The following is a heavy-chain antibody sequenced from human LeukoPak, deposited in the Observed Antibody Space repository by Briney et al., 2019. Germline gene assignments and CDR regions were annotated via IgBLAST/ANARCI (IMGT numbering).Heavy chain of an antibody. CDR1: GYTFTGYY. J-gene: IGHJ4*02. V-gene: IGHV1-2*02. D-gene: IGHD2-8*01. CDR3: ARYSVVPSAFFDY. Sequence: GASVKVSCKASGYTFTGYYMHWVRQAPGQGLAWMGWINPNSGGTNYAQKFQGRVTMTRDTSISTAYMEVSRLTSDDTAVYYCARYSVVPSAFFDYWGQGTLVTVSS. CDR2: INPNSGGT.